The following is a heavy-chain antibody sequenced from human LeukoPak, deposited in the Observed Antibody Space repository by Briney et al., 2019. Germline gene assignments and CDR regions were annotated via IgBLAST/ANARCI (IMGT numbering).Heavy chain of an antibody. V-gene: IGHV3-15*01. Sequence: PGGSLRLSCAASGFTFSNAWMSWVRQAPGKGLEWAGRIKSKTDGGTTDYAAPVKGRFTISRDDSKNTLYLQMNSLRAEDTALYYCAREKAATGFFDYWGQGTLATVSS. CDR3: AREKAATGFFDY. J-gene: IGHJ4*02. D-gene: IGHD6-13*01. CDR1: GFTFSNAW. CDR2: IKSKTDGGTT.